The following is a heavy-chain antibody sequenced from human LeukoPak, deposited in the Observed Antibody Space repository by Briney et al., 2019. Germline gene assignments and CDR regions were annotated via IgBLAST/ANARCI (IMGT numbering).Heavy chain of an antibody. CDR3: ARVDDSSGSFDY. D-gene: IGHD3-22*01. Sequence: PGRSLRLSCAASGFTFSSYAMHWVRQAPGKGLEWVAVISYGGSNKYYADSVKGRFTISRDNSKNTLYLQMNSLRAEDTAVYYCARVDDSSGSFDYWGQGTLVTVSS. CDR2: ISYGGSNK. CDR1: GFTFSSYA. J-gene: IGHJ4*02. V-gene: IGHV3-30*04.